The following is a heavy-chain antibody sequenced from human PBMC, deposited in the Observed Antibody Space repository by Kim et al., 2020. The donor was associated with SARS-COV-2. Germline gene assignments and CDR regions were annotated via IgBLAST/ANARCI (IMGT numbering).Heavy chain of an antibody. CDR2: IRSKAYGGTT. CDR3: TRGSCTNGVCRHRPIDY. J-gene: IGHJ4*02. D-gene: IGHD2-8*01. Sequence: GGSLRLSCTASGFTFGDYAMSWVRQAPGKGLEWVGFIRSKAYGGTTEYAASVKGRFTISRDDSKSIAYLQMNSLKTEDTAVYYCTRGSCTNGVCRHRPIDYWGQGTLVTVSS. CDR1: GFTFGDYA. V-gene: IGHV3-49*04.